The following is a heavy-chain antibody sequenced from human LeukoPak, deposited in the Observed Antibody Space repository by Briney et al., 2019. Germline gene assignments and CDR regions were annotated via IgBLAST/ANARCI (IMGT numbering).Heavy chain of an antibody. V-gene: IGHV1-2*02. CDR2: INPNSGGT. CDR1: GYTFTGYY. CDR3: ARGSAGYCSSTSCYVFDY. D-gene: IGHD2-2*01. J-gene: IGHJ4*02. Sequence: ASEKVSCKASGYTFTGYYMHWVRQAPGQGLEWMGWINPNSGGTNYAQKFQGRVTMTRDTSISTAYMELSRLRSDDTAVYYCARGSAGYCSSTSCYVFDYWGQGTLVTVSS.